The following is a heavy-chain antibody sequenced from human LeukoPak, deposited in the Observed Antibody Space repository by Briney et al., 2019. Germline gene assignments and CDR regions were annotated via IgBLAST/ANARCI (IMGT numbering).Heavy chain of an antibody. J-gene: IGHJ5*02. Sequence: GRSLRLSCAASGFTFSSYGMHWVRQAPGKGLEWVAVISYDGSNKYYADSGKGRFTISRDNSKNTLYLQMNSLRAEDTAVYYCARDQPGTYTLSSTWGQGTLVTVSS. CDR2: ISYDGSNK. D-gene: IGHD6-19*01. V-gene: IGHV3-30*03. CDR1: GFTFSSYG. CDR3: ARDQPGTYTLSST.